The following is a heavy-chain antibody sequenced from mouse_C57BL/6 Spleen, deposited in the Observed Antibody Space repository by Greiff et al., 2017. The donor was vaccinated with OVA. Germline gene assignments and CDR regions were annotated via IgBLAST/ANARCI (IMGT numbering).Heavy chain of an antibody. CDR2: INPSSGYT. Sequence: VQLQQSGAELARPGASVKMSCKASGYTFTSYTMHWVKQRPGQGLEWIGYINPSSGYTKYNQKFKDKATLTADKSSSTAYMQLSSLTSEDSAVYYCARGGDYGNSYDYFDYWGQGTTLTVSS. CDR3: ARGGDYGNSYDYFDY. V-gene: IGHV1-4*01. D-gene: IGHD1-1*01. CDR1: GYTFTSYT. J-gene: IGHJ2*01.